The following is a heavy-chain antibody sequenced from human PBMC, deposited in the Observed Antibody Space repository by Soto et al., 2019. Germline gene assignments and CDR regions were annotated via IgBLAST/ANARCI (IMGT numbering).Heavy chain of an antibody. CDR3: SRRLEV. V-gene: IGHV3-7*05. Sequence: GGSLRLSCAASGFNFYTSWMDWVCQSPGKGLEWVANIDQDGNEKYYVDSVKGRFTISRDNAKNSLYLQMNSLRAEDTAVYYCSRRLEVWGQGTTVTVSS. J-gene: IGHJ6*02. CDR1: GFNFYTSW. CDR2: IDQDGNEK.